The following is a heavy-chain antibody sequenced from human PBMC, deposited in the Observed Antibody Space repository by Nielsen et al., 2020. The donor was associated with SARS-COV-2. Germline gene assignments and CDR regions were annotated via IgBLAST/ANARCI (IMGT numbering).Heavy chain of an antibody. CDR2: ISSSSSTI. J-gene: IGHJ6*03. V-gene: IGHV3-48*02. D-gene: IGHD2-2*01. CDR3: ARDQAYCSSTSCSSYYYYYMDV. Sequence: VRQAPGKGLEWVSYISSSSSTIYYADSVKGRFTICRDNAKNSLYLQMSSLRDEDTAVYYCARDQAYCSSTSCSSYYYYYMDVWGKGTTVTVSS.